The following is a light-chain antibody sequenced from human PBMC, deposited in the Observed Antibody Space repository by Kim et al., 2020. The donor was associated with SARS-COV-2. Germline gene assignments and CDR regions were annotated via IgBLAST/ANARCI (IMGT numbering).Light chain of an antibody. J-gene: IGLJ3*02. Sequence: APGKTARITSGGNNIGSKSGHWYQQQPGQAPVLVIYYDSDRPSGIAERFSGSNSGNTATLTISRVEAGDEADYDCQGWDSSSDHRVFGGGTKLTVL. CDR1: NIGSKS. CDR2: YDS. CDR3: QGWDSSSDHRV. V-gene: IGLV3-21*04.